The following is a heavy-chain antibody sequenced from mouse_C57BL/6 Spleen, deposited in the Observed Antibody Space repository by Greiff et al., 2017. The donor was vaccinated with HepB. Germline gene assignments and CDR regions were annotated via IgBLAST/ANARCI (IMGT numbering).Heavy chain of an antibody. V-gene: IGHV5-17*01. CDR3: ARSGGYSWFAY. Sequence: EVKLVESGGGLVKPGGSLKLSCAASGFTFSDYGMHWVRQAPEKGLEWVAYISSGSSTIYYADTVKGRFTISRDKAKNTLFLQMTSLRSEDTAMYYCARSGGYSWFAYWGQGTLVTVSA. CDR1: GFTFSDYG. D-gene: IGHD2-3*01. CDR2: ISSGSSTI. J-gene: IGHJ3*01.